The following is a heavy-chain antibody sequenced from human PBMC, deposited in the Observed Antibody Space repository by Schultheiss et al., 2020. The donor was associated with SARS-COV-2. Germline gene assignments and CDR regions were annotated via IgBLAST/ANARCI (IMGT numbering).Heavy chain of an antibody. CDR3: ARCEIPLAAPDDP. CDR1: GFTFDDYA. D-gene: IGHD2-15*01. J-gene: IGHJ5*02. Sequence: GGSLRLSCAASGFTFDDYAMHWVRQAPGKGLEWVSGISWNSGSIGYADSVKGRFTISRDNAKNSLYLQMNSLRAEDTAVYYCARCEIPLAAPDDPWGQGTLVTVSS. CDR2: ISWNSGSI. V-gene: IGHV3-9*01.